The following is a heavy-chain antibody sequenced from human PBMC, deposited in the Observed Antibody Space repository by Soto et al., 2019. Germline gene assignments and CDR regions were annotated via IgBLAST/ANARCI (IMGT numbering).Heavy chain of an antibody. CDR2: IRSKANSYAT. D-gene: IGHD3-16*01. CDR1: GFIFSDSA. J-gene: IGHJ6*03. Sequence: EVQLVESGGGLVQPGGSLKLSCAASGFIFSDSAMHWVRQASGKGLEWVGRIRSKANSYATAYAESVKGRFTISRDDSQHTAYLQMNSLKNEDTAAYYCTRLPGDRGDEDYYMDVWGKGNTVTVSS. CDR3: TRLPGDRGDEDYYMDV. V-gene: IGHV3-73*01.